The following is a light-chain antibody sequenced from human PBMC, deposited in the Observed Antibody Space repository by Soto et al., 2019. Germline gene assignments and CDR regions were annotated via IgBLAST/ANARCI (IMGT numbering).Light chain of an antibody. CDR2: DVS. J-gene: IGLJ3*02. CDR3: SSYTTATTRV. CDR1: SSDVGAYNY. Sequence: QSALTQPASVSGSPGQSITISCTGTSSDVGAYNYVSWYQQHPGKAPKLMIFDVSNRPSGVSNHFSGSKSGNTASLTIPGLQAEDEADYYCSSYTTATTRVFGGGTKLTVL. V-gene: IGLV2-14*01.